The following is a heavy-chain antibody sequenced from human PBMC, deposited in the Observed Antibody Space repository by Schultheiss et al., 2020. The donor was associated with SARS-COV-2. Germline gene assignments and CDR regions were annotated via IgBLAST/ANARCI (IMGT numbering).Heavy chain of an antibody. Sequence: ASVKVSCKASGYTFTSYGISWVRQAPGQGLEWMGWISAYNGNTNYAQKLQGRVTMTTDTSTSTAYMELRSLRSDDTAVYYCARVSWRRYCSGGSCLDAFEIWGQGTMVTGSS. CDR3: ARVSWRRYCSGGSCLDAFEI. D-gene: IGHD2-15*01. V-gene: IGHV1-18*01. J-gene: IGHJ3*02. CDR1: GYTFTSYG. CDR2: ISAYNGNT.